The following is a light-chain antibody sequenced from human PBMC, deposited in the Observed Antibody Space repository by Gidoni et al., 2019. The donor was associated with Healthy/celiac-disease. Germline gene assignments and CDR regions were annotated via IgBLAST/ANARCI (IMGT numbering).Light chain of an antibody. CDR3: QQYVSSPQWT. CDR2: GAS. CDR1: QSVSSSY. V-gene: IGKV3-20*01. J-gene: IGKJ1*01. Sequence: IVLTHSPGTLSLSPGERATLSCRASQSVSSSYFAWYHQKPGQSPRLLIYGASSRSTGIPDRFSGSGSWTDFTLTISRLEPEDFSVYYCQQYVSSPQWTYGQGTKVEIK.